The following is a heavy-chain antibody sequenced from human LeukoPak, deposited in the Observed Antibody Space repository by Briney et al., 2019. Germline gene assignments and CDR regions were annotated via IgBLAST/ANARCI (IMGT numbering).Heavy chain of an antibody. CDR2: IYTSGST. Sequence: SETLSLTCTVSVGSISSYYWSWMRQPPGKGLEWIGYIYTSGSTNYNPSLKSRVTISVDTSKNQFSLKLSSVTAADTAVYYCARHSGSGYDLTWFDPRGQGTLVTVSS. V-gene: IGHV4-4*09. J-gene: IGHJ5*02. CDR3: ARHSGSGYDLTWFDP. D-gene: IGHD5-12*01. CDR1: VGSISSYY.